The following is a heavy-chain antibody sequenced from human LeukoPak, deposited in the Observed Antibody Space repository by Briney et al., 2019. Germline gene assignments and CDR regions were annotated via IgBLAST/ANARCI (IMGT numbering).Heavy chain of an antibody. V-gene: IGHV3-74*01. CDR1: GFTFSNYW. J-gene: IGHJ4*02. CDR2: INSDGSST. Sequence: GGSLRLSCAASGFTFSNYWMHWVRHAPGKGLLSVSRINSDGSSTNYADSVEGRFTISRDNAKNTLYLQMNSLRAEDTAVYYCARDLGVGVTTRKAFDYWGQGTLVTVPS. D-gene: IGHD4-11*01. CDR3: ARDLGVGVTTRKAFDY.